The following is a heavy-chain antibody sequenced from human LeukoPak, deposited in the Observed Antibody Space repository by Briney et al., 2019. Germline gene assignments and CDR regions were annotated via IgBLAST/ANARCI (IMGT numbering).Heavy chain of an antibody. CDR2: ISSSSSST. CDR3: ARSAPAAAGTGPMDV. D-gene: IGHD6-13*01. V-gene: IGHV3-21*01. J-gene: IGHJ6*03. CDR1: GFTFSSYS. Sequence: PGGYLRLSCAASGFTFSSYSMSWVRKAPGKGLEWVSSISSSSSSTNYADSVQGRFPISRDNARNSLYLQMNSLRAEDTTVYCWARSAPAAAGTGPMDVWGKGTTVTVSS.